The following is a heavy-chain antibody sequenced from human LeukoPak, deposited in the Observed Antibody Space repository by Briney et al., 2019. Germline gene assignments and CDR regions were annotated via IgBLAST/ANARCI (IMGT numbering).Heavy chain of an antibody. D-gene: IGHD4-23*01. V-gene: IGHV1-2*02. Sequence: ASVKVSCKASGYTFTGYYMHWVRQAPGQGLEWMGWINANSGGTDYAQKFQDRVTMTRDTSISTAYMELSSLRSDDTAVYYSARDGHGGNSFDYWGQGTLVTVSS. CDR2: INANSGGT. J-gene: IGHJ4*02. CDR3: ARDGHGGNSFDY. CDR1: GYTFTGYY.